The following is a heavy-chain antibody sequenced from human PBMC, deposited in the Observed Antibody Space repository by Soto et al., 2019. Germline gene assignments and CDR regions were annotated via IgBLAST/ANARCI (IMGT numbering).Heavy chain of an antibody. CDR2: ICSRSLTL. CDR3: AREDILGTRSFDY. V-gene: IGHV3-48*02. Sequence: LRLSCAASGFTFASYSMNWVRQAPGKGLEWIAYICSRSLTLYYADSVQGRFTISRDNADNSLYLQMSSLRDEDTAVYYCAREDILGTRSFDYWGRGTLVTVSS. CDR1: GFTFASYS. J-gene: IGHJ4*02. D-gene: IGHD1-26*01.